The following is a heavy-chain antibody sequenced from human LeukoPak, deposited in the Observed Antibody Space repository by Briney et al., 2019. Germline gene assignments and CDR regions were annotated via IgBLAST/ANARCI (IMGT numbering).Heavy chain of an antibody. V-gene: IGHV4-34*01. CDR2: INHSGST. D-gene: IGHD1-26*01. J-gene: IGHJ6*02. CDR3: ARLSLGATTTSAYYYYGMDV. Sequence: PSETLSLTCAVYGGSFSGYYWSWIRQPPGKGLEWIGEINHSGSTNYNPSLKSRVTISVDTSKNQFSLKPSSVTAADTAVYYCARLSLGATTTSAYYYYGMDVWGQGTTVTVSS. CDR1: GGSFSGYY.